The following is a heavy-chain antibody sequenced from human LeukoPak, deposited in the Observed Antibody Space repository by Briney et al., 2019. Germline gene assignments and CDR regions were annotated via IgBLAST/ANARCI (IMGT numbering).Heavy chain of an antibody. Sequence: PGGSLRLSCAASGFTFSSYWMHWVRQAPGKGLVWVSRINSDGSGTSYADSVKGRFTISRDNAKNTLYLQMNSLRGEDTAVYYCAKDGIPNYDFYGMDVWGQGTTVTVSS. CDR3: AKDGIPNYDFYGMDV. J-gene: IGHJ6*02. CDR1: GFTFSSYW. D-gene: IGHD3-3*01. CDR2: INSDGSGT. V-gene: IGHV3-74*01.